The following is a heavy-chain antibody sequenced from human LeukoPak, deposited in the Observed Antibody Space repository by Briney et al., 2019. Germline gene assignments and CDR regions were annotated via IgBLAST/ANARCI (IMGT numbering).Heavy chain of an antibody. CDR1: GGSFSGYY. CDR3: ARHNRGYSGYDRLDY. Sequence: SETLSLTCAVYGGSFSGYYWSWIRQPPGKGLEWIGEINHSGSTNYNPSLKSRVTISVDTSKNQFSLKLSSVTAADTAVYYCARHNRGYSGYDRLDYWGQGTLVTVSS. J-gene: IGHJ4*02. D-gene: IGHD5-12*01. CDR2: INHSGST. V-gene: IGHV4-34*01.